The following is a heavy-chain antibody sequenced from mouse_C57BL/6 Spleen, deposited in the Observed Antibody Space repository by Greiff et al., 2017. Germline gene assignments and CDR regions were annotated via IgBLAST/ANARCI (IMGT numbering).Heavy chain of an antibody. CDR3: ARGLLRRIFAY. J-gene: IGHJ3*01. D-gene: IGHD2-3*01. Sequence: EVQLQQSGPELVKPGASVKISCKASGYTFTDYYMNWVKQSHGKSLEWIGDINPNNGGTSYNQKFKGKATLTVDKSSSTAYMELRSLTSEDSAVSYCARGLLRRIFAYWGQGTLVTVSA. V-gene: IGHV1-26*01. CDR1: GYTFTDYY. CDR2: INPNNGGT.